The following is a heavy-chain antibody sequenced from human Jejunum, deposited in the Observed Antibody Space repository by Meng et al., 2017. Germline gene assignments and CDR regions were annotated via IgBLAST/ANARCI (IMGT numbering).Heavy chain of an antibody. V-gene: IGHV3-23*04. CDR3: AKLTSL. D-gene: IGHD3-16*01. J-gene: IGHJ4*02. CDR2: ISGSDGRT. Sequence: VQLVESGGGLVKPGGSLRLSCAASGFTFSNSAMSWVRQAPGKGLEWVSVISGSDGRTYYADSVRGRFTISRDTSKNTLYLQMISLRAEDTAVYYCAKLTSLWGQGTLVTVSS. CDR1: GFTFSNSA.